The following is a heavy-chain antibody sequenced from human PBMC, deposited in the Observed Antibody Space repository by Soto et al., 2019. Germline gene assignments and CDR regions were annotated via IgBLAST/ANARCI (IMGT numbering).Heavy chain of an antibody. Sequence: QITLKESGPTRVKPTQTLTLTCTFSGFSLSTSGVGVGWIRQPPGKALERLALIYWDDDKRYSPSLKSRLTITKYTSKNQVVLTLTNVDPVDTATYYCAHRAGLQGNWNGGSFDFWGQGALVTVSS. CDR3: AHRAGLQGNWNGGSFDF. J-gene: IGHJ4*02. V-gene: IGHV2-5*02. CDR2: IYWDDDK. D-gene: IGHD1-1*01. CDR1: GFSLSTSGVG.